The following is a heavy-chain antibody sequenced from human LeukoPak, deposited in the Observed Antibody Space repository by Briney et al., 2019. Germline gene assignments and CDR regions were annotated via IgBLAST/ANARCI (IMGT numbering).Heavy chain of an antibody. J-gene: IGHJ3*02. CDR2: ISYDGSKI. V-gene: IGHV3-30*14. Sequence: GGSLRLSCAASGFTFSSYPLHWVRQAPGKGLEWVTLISYDGSKIYYADSVKGRFTISRDNSKNTLYLQMNSLRAEDTAVYYCAKEFRPAEAFDIWGQGTMVTVSS. CDR1: GFTFSSYP. D-gene: IGHD3-10*01. CDR3: AKEFRPAEAFDI.